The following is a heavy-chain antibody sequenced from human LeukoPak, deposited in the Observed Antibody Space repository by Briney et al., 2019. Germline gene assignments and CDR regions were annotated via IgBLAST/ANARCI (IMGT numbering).Heavy chain of an antibody. J-gene: IGHJ4*02. CDR1: GFTFSSYS. CDR2: ISSSSSYI. Sequence: GGPLRLSCAASGFTFSSYSMTWVRQAPGKGLEWVSSISSSSSYIYYADSVKGRFTISRDNAKNSLYLQMNSLRAEDTAVYYCARDRKEWNYDGAPYYFDYWGQGTLVTVSS. CDR3: ARDRKEWNYDGAPYYFDY. V-gene: IGHV3-21*01. D-gene: IGHD1-7*01.